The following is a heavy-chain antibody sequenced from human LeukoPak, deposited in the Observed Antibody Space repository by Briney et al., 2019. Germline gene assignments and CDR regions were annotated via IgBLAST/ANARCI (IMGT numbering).Heavy chain of an antibody. CDR1: GYIFTNYW. CDR2: IYPADSGT. D-gene: IGHD3-10*01. V-gene: IGHV5-51*01. Sequence: GESLKISCQVSGYIFTNYWIGRVRQMPGKGLESMGIIYPADSGTTYSPSFQGQVTISADKSISTVYLQWSSLKASDTAMYYCARQSRDGSETRGYYFDYWGPGTQVTVSS. CDR3: ARQSRDGSETRGYYFDY. J-gene: IGHJ4*02.